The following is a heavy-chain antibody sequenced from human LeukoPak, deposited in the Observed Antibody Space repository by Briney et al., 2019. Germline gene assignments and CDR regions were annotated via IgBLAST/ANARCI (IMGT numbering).Heavy chain of an antibody. Sequence: SCKASGGTFSSYAMSWVRQAPGKGLEWVSAISGSGGSTYYADSVKGRFTISRDNSKNTLYLQMNSLRAEDTAVYYCARELAPYGVFDYWGQGTLVTVSS. CDR3: ARELAPYGVFDY. CDR1: GGTFSSYA. J-gene: IGHJ4*02. V-gene: IGHV3-23*01. CDR2: ISGSGGST. D-gene: IGHD1-1*01.